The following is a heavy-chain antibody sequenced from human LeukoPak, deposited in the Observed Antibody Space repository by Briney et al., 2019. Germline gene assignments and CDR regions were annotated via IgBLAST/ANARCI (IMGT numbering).Heavy chain of an antibody. D-gene: IGHD3-22*01. CDR1: GGTFISYA. CDR3: ARDRSYYDSSGFLDY. V-gene: IGHV1-69*11. CDR2: IIPILGTA. J-gene: IGHJ4*02. Sequence: SVKVSCKASGGTFISYAISWVRQAPGQGLEWMGRIIPILGTANYAQKFQGRVTITTDESTSTAYMELSSLRSEDTAVYYCARDRSYYDSSGFLDYWGQGTLVTVSS.